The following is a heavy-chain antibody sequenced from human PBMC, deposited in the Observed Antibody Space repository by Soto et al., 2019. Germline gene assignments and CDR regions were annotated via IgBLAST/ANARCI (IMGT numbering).Heavy chain of an antibody. CDR3: VCGEVYDFWSGYYIAGMDV. Sequence: ASVKVSCKASGYTFTDYYIHWVRQAPGQGLEWMGWINPKSGGTNYAQNFQGRVTMTRVTSIGTAYLQWSSLKASDTAMYYCVCGEVYDFWSGYYIAGMDVWGQGTTVTVSS. D-gene: IGHD3-3*01. J-gene: IGHJ6*02. V-gene: IGHV1-2*02. CDR2: INPKSGGT. CDR1: GYTFTDYY.